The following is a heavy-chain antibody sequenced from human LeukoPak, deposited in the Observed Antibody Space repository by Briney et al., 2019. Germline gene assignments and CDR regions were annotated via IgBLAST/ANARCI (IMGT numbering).Heavy chain of an antibody. CDR1: GLSDISDTYY. Sequence: SETLSLTCTVSGLSDISDTYYWGWLRQPPGKGLEWIGSIHYSESTYYTPSLKTRITMSVDTSKNQFSLKLRSVTAADTAVYFCARHAKYNYFDHWGQGTLVAVSS. V-gene: IGHV4-39*01. CDR2: IHYSEST. CDR3: ARHAKYNYFDH. J-gene: IGHJ5*02.